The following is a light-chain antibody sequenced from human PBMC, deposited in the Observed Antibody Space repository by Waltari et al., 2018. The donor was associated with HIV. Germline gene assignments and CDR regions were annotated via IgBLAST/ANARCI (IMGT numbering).Light chain of an antibody. CDR1: QSLSSN. CDR3: QQYSGT. J-gene: IGKJ1*01. V-gene: IGKV3-15*01. Sequence: EVVMTRSPATLSVSPGKRATLSCRASQSLSSNLVWYQQKPGQAPRLLIYGASTRATGIPARFSGSGSGTEFTLTISSLQSEDFAVYYCQQYSGTFGQGTKVEIK. CDR2: GAS.